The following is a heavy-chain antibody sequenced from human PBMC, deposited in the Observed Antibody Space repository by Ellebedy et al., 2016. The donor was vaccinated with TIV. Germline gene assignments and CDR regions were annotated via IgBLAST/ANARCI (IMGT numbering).Heavy chain of an antibody. D-gene: IGHD6-6*01. CDR1: GYNFTIYG. Sequence: AASVKVSCKASGYNFTIYGFSWVRQAPGQGLEWMGWINPYNGETAYAQKFQGRVTMTRDTSTSTVYMELSSLTSEDTDVYYCAREDLLASSSPDHYGMDVWGHGTTVTVSS. J-gene: IGHJ6*02. V-gene: IGHV1-18*04. CDR3: AREDLLASSSPDHYGMDV. CDR2: INPYNGET.